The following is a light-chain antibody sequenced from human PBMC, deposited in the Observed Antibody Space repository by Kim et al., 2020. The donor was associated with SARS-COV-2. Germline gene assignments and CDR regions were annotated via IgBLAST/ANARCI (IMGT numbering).Light chain of an antibody. CDR1: QNIQIW. Sequence: SAYVGDRVTTSGRASQNIQIWLAWFQQKPGKAPRVLMYKASTLESGVPSRFSGSGSGTEFTLTINSLQPDDSATYYCQQYDVHPETFGQGTKV. CDR3: QQYDVHPET. CDR2: KAS. J-gene: IGKJ1*01. V-gene: IGKV1-5*03.